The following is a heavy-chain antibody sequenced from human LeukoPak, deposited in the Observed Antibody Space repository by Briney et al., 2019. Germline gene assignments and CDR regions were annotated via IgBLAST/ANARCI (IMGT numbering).Heavy chain of an antibody. CDR1: GFTFSSYG. CDR3: ARDGDYGDYVFDFDY. Sequence: PGGSLRLSCAASGFTFSSYGMNWVRQAPGKGLEWVSYISSSGSTIYYADSVKGRFTISRDNAKNSLYLQMNSLRAEDTAVYYCARDGDYGDYVFDFDYWGQGTLVTVSS. J-gene: IGHJ4*02. V-gene: IGHV3-48*03. CDR2: ISSSGSTI. D-gene: IGHD4-17*01.